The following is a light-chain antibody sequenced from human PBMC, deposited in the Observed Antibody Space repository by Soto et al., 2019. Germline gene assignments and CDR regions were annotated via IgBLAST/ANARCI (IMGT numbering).Light chain of an antibody. CDR3: QQFNTYPIT. V-gene: IGKV1-13*02. Sequence: AIPLTQSPSSLSASVGDRVTITCRASQDIRGALAWYQQKPGKAPKFLIFDVSTLQSGVPSRFGGSGSGTAFTLTISSLHPEDFGTYSCQQFNTYPITFGQGTRLEIK. CDR1: QDIRGA. J-gene: IGKJ5*01. CDR2: DVS.